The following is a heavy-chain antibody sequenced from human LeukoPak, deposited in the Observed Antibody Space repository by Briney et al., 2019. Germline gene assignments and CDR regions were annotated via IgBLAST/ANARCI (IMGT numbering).Heavy chain of an antibody. Sequence: SQTLSLTCSVSGASISRSAYYWSWIRLYPGKGLEWIGYIYYSGSTYYNPSLKSRVTVSVDTSKNQFSLKLSSVTAADTAVYHCARELHGTWNSWYYEVWGCGTLVTVSS. CDR1: GASISRSAYY. J-gene: IGHJ2*01. CDR3: ARELHGTWNSWYYEV. V-gene: IGHV4-31*03. D-gene: IGHD1-7*01. CDR2: IYYSGST.